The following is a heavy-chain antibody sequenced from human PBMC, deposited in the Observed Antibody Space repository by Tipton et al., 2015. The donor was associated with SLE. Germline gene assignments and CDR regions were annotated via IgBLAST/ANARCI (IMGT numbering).Heavy chain of an antibody. D-gene: IGHD4-17*01. CDR3: ARVETTVSHPDY. J-gene: IGHJ4*02. Sequence: TLSLTCTVSGGSIRSSRHFWGWIRQPPGKGLEWIGVLYYSGNTYYNPSLKRRVTISVDNSKNQFSLNLNSVTAADTAVYYCARVETTVSHPDYWGQGTLVTVSS. V-gene: IGHV4-39*07. CDR2: LYYSGNT. CDR1: GGSIRSSRHF.